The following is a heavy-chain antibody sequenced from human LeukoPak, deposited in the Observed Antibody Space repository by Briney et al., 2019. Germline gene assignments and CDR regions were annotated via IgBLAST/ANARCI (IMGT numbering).Heavy chain of an antibody. CDR1: GYSISTGYY. CDR3: ASAVGYCSGGSCEINWFDP. CDR2: FYHGGST. J-gene: IGHJ5*02. V-gene: IGHV4-38-2*02. Sequence: SETLSLTCTVSGYSISTGYYWDWIRQPPGKGLEWIGTFYHGGSTYYNPSLKSRVTISVDTSKNQFSLNLTSVTAADTAVYYCASAVGYCSGGSCEINWFDPWGQGTLVTVSS. D-gene: IGHD2-15*01.